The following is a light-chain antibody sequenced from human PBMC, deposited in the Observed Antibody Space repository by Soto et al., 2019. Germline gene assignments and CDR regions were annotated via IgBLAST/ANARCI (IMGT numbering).Light chain of an antibody. CDR3: QPYNNWPST. Sequence: EIVMTQSPATLSVSPGERATLSCRASQSVSSNLAWYQQKPGQAPRLLIYGASTRATGIPARFSGSGSGTEITLTISSMQTEDCAIYSCQPYNNWPSTFGQGNKVEIK. J-gene: IGKJ1*01. V-gene: IGKV3-15*01. CDR1: QSVSSN. CDR2: GAS.